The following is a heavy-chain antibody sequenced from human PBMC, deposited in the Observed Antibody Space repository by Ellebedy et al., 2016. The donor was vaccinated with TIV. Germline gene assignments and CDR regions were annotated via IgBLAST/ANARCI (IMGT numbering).Heavy chain of an antibody. J-gene: IGHJ4*02. CDR3: ARDMLDGYNSGGFGY. CDR1: GFTFSSYS. D-gene: IGHD5-24*01. V-gene: IGHV3-48*01. CDR2: IGNSDTK. Sequence: GESLKISCAASGFTFSSYSMNWVRQAPGKGLEWVSYIGNSDTKYYADSVRGRSTISRDKAKKSVYLQMNSLRVEDTGVYYCARDMLDGYNSGGFGYWGQGTLVTVSS.